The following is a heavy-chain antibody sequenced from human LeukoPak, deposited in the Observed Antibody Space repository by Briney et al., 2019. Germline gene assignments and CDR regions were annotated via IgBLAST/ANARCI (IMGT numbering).Heavy chain of an antibody. D-gene: IGHD5-24*01. V-gene: IGHV3-74*01. J-gene: IGHJ6*02. Sequence: GGSLRLSCAASGFTFSSYWMHWVRQAPGKGLVWVSRINTDGSSTSYADSVKGRFTISRDNAKNTLYLQMNSLRAEDTAVYYCAKDLGSSRDGYNPYYYYYGMDVWGQGTTVTVSS. CDR1: GFTFSSYW. CDR3: AKDLGSSRDGYNPYYYYYGMDV. CDR2: INTDGSST.